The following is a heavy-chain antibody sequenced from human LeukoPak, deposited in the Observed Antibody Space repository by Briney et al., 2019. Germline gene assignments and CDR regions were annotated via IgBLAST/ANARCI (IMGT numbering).Heavy chain of an antibody. Sequence: GGTLRLSCAASGFTFSSYGMSWVRQAPGKGLEWVSVISGSGGSTGYADSVKGRFTISRDNSKNTLYLQMNSLRAEDTAVYYCARHRTASDNWGQGTLVTVSS. V-gene: IGHV3-23*01. J-gene: IGHJ4*02. CDR2: ISGSGGST. CDR1: GFTFSSYG. D-gene: IGHD3-16*02. CDR3: ARHRTASDN.